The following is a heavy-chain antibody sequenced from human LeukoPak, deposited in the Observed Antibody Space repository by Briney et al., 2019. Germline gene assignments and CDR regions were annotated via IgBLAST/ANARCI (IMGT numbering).Heavy chain of an antibody. Sequence: SETLSLTCSVSGDSITSYYWNWIRQPPGKGLEWLGSIYYSGSTNYNPSLKSRVTISLDTSKNQFSLKLSSVTAADTAVYYCARSEYGDYGDFDYWGQGTLVTVSS. CDR2: IYYSGST. D-gene: IGHD4-17*01. J-gene: IGHJ4*02. CDR3: ARSEYGDYGDFDY. V-gene: IGHV4-59*01. CDR1: GDSITSYY.